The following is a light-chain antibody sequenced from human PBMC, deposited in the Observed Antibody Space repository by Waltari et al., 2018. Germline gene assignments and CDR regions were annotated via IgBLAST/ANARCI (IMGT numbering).Light chain of an antibody. CDR2: DAS. CDR1: QDISKY. CDR3: QQYDNPQFT. V-gene: IGKV1-33*01. Sequence: DIQMTQSPSSLSASVGDRATITCQASQDISKYLNWYQQKPGKAPKLLIYDASTLEVGVPSRFSGSGSGTDFTFSISSLQPEDFATYFCQQYDNPQFTFGPGTKVDIK. J-gene: IGKJ3*01.